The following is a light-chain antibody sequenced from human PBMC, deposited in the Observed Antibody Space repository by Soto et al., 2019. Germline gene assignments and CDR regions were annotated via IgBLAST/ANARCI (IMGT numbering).Light chain of an antibody. V-gene: IGKV1-5*01. CDR2: DAP. CDR1: QNVDNW. Sequence: DIQMTQSPSTLSASVGDRVTITCRASQNVDNWVAWYQQKPGKAPKFLIYDAPNLESGVPSRFSDRGSGTEFTLTISRLQPDDIATYYCQRYNSNSRTFGQETRV. CDR3: QRYNSNSRT. J-gene: IGKJ1*01.